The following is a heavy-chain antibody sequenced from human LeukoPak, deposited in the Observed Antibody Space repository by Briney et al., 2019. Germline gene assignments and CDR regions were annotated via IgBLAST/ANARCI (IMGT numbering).Heavy chain of an antibody. CDR3: AFNPQTYYYGSGSPHWFDP. V-gene: IGHV3-21*01. J-gene: IGHJ5*02. CDR2: ISSSSSYI. Sequence: GGSLRLSCAASGFTFSSYSMNWVRQAPGKGLEWVSSISSSSSYIYYADSVKGRFTISRDNAKNSLYLQMNSLRAEDTAVYYCAFNPQTYYYGSGSPHWFDPWGQGTLVTVSS. CDR1: GFTFSSYS. D-gene: IGHD3-10*01.